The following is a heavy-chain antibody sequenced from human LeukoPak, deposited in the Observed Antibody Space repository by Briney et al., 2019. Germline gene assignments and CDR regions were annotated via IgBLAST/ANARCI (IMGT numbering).Heavy chain of an antibody. CDR1: GYSISSGYF. CDR2: VYHTGAT. V-gene: IGHV4-38-2*02. Sequence: SETLSLTCGVPGYSISSGYFWVWIRQPPGKGLEWIGSVYHTGATYYNPSLRSPVTISVDTSKNQFSLELNSVTAADTAVYYCARDLGFTISANWFDPWGQGTLVTVSS. D-gene: IGHD3-3*01. J-gene: IGHJ5*02. CDR3: ARDLGFTISANWFDP.